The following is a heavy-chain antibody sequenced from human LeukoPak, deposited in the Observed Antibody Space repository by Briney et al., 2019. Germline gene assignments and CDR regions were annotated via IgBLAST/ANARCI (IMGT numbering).Heavy chain of an antibody. V-gene: IGHV3-21*01. J-gene: IGHJ3*02. CDR3: AREDDYGDRGDAFDI. Sequence: GGSLRLSCAASGFTFSSYSMNWARQAPGEGLEWDSSISSSSSYIYYADSVKGRFTISRDNDKNSLYLQMNSLSAEDTGVYYCAREDDYGDRGDAFDIWGQGTMVTVSS. CDR2: ISSSSSYI. CDR1: GFTFSSYS. D-gene: IGHD4-17*01.